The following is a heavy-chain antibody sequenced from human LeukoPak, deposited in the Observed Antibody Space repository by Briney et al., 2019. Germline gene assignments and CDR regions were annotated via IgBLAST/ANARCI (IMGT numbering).Heavy chain of an antibody. J-gene: IGHJ4*02. CDR3: ARRMTTVTSTIGYYFDY. V-gene: IGHV4-39*01. CDR1: GGSISSSSYY. Sequence: SSETLSLTCTVSGGSISSSSYYWGWIRQPPGKGLEWIGSIYYSGSTYYNPSLKSRVTISVDTSKNQFSLKLSSVTAADTAVYYCARRMTTVTSTIGYYFDYWGQGTLVTVSS. D-gene: IGHD4-11*01. CDR2: IYYSGST.